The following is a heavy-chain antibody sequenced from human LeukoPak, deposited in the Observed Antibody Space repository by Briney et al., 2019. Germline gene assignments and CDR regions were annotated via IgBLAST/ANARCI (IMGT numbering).Heavy chain of an antibody. CDR3: ARGVAVGTTSAYNWFDP. D-gene: IGHD2-2*01. CDR2: IYYSGST. Sequence: SETLSLTCTVSGCSISSSSYYWGWIRQPPGKGLEWIGSIYYSGSTYYNPSLKSRVTISVDTSKNQFSLKLSSVTAADTAVYYCARGVAVGTTSAYNWFDPWGQGTLVTVSS. J-gene: IGHJ5*02. CDR1: GCSISSSSYY. V-gene: IGHV4-39*07.